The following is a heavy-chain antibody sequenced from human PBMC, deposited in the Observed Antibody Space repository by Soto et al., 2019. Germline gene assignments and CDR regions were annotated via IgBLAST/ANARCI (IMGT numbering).Heavy chain of an antibody. D-gene: IGHD3-10*01. CDR3: ATAPPGYGSGSYYNYYYYYGMDV. J-gene: IGHJ6*02. CDR2: FDPEDGET. CDR1: GYTLTELS. V-gene: IGHV1-24*01. Sequence: ASVKVSCKVSGYTLTELSMHWVRQAPGKGLEWMGGFDPEDGETIYAQKFQGRVTMTEDTSTDTAYMELSSLRSEDTAVYYCATAPPGYGSGSYYNYYYYYGMDVWGQGTTVTVSS.